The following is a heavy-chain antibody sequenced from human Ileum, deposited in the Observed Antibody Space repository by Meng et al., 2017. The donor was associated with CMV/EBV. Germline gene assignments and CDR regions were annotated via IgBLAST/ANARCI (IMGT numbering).Heavy chain of an antibody. D-gene: IGHD1-14*01. CDR1: GFDFPAYW. Sequence: GESLKISCAASGFDFPAYWMHWARQAPGKGLEWVARTNHDATDTIYADSVKGRFTISRDNSRNVVYLQMNSLRADDSGIYYCVKDRTPDGLFEFDFWGQGTPVTVSS. V-gene: IGHV3-74*01. CDR3: VKDRTPDGLFEFDF. CDR2: TNHDATDT. J-gene: IGHJ4*02.